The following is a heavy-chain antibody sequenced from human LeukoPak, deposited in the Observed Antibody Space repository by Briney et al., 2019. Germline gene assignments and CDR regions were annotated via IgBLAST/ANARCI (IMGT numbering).Heavy chain of an antibody. CDR3: AGGGSGWFVS. CDR2: NT. Sequence: SETLSLTCTVSGGSISSYYWSWIRQPPGKGLEWIGNNTNYNPSLKSRVTISLDMSKSQFSLRLTSVTAADTAVYFCAGGGSGWFVSWGHGTLVTVSS. J-gene: IGHJ5*01. CDR1: GGSISSYY. V-gene: IGHV4-59*01. D-gene: IGHD6-19*01.